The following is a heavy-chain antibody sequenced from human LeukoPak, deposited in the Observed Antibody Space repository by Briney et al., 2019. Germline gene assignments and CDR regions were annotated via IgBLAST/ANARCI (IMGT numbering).Heavy chain of an antibody. V-gene: IGHV4-59*08. CDR2: IHYSGAI. CDR1: GGSISTYY. D-gene: IGHD3-10*01. J-gene: IGHJ3*01. CDR3: ARYGSGAYALDV. Sequence: SETLTVTCTVSGGSISTYYWSWIRQPPGKGLEWIAHIHYSGAIKYNPSLKSRVSMSVDTSKNQFSLRLSSVTAADTAVYYCARYGSGAYALDVWGQGTMVTVSS.